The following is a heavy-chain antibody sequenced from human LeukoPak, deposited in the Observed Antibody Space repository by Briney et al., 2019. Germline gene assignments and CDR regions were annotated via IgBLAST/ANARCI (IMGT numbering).Heavy chain of an antibody. D-gene: IGHD3-10*01. CDR1: GGSVNSYY. Sequence: PSETLSLPCSVSGGSVNSYYWSWIRQPAGKGLEWIGRFYTSGSTDYNPSLKSRLTMSVDTSKNQFSLNLSSVTAADTAVYYCARDSRDPSLWFGELLSPLDCWGQGTLVTVSS. V-gene: IGHV4-4*07. J-gene: IGHJ4*02. CDR3: ARDSRDPSLWFGELLSPLDC. CDR2: FYTSGST.